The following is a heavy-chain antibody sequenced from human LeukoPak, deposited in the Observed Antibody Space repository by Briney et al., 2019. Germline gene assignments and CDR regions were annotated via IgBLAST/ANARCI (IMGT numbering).Heavy chain of an antibody. D-gene: IGHD2-21*02. Sequence: GGSLRLSCAASGFTVSSNYMSWVRQAPGKGLEWVGRIKSKTDGGTTDYAAPVKGRFTISRDDSKNTLYLQMNSLKTEDTAVYYCTTTYCGGDCSDYFDYWGQGTLVTVSS. J-gene: IGHJ4*02. CDR3: TTTYCGGDCSDYFDY. CDR1: GFTVSSNY. V-gene: IGHV3-15*01. CDR2: IKSKTDGGTT.